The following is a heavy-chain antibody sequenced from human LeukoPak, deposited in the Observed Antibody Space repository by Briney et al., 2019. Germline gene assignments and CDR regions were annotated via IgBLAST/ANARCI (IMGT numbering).Heavy chain of an antibody. D-gene: IGHD2/OR15-2a*01. V-gene: IGHV3-23*01. J-gene: IGHJ6*03. Sequence: GGSLRLSCAASEFTFSSYAMSWVRQAPGKGLEWVSAISGSGGSTYYADSVKGRFTISRDNSKNTLYLQMNSLRAEDTAVYYCARVPPRINNYYYMDVWGKGTTVTISS. CDR2: ISGSGGST. CDR1: EFTFSSYA. CDR3: ARVPPRINNYYYMDV.